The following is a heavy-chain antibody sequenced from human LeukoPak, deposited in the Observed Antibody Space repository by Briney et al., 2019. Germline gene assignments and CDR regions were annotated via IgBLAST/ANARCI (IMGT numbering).Heavy chain of an antibody. J-gene: IGHJ4*02. CDR2: IGSSSSPI. Sequence: GGSLRLSCAASGFTFSAYRMNWVRQAPEKGLEWVSYIGSSSSPIYYADSVKGRFTISRDNAKNSLYLQMDSLRAEDTAVYYCARDRAYSLDYWGQGTLVTVSS. CDR3: ARDRAYSLDY. CDR1: GFTFSAYR. V-gene: IGHV3-48*01. D-gene: IGHD4-11*01.